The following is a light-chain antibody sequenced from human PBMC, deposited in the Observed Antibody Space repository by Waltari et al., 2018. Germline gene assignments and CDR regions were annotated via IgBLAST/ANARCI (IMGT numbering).Light chain of an antibody. CDR3: QQSYSTPRT. J-gene: IGKJ1*01. Sequence: DIQMTQSPSSLSASVGDRVTITCRASQSISSYLNWYQQKPGKAPKLLIYAASSLQSGVPSRFSDSGSVTDFTLTISSLQPEDVATYYCQQSYSTPRTFGQGTKVEIK. V-gene: IGKV1-39*01. CDR1: QSISSY. CDR2: AAS.